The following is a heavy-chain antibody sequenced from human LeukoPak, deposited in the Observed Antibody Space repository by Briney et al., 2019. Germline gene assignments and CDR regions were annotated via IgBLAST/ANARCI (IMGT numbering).Heavy chain of an antibody. V-gene: IGHV3-7*01. CDR1: GFTFSSYW. Sequence: GGSLRLSCAASGFTFSSYWMSWVRRAPGKGLEWVANIKQDGSEKYYVDSVKGRFTIPGDNAKNSLYLQMNSLRAEDTAVYYCARDGAVAGIFVSDYWGQGTLVTVSS. CDR3: ARDGAVAGIFVSDY. D-gene: IGHD6-19*01. CDR2: IKQDGSEK. J-gene: IGHJ4*02.